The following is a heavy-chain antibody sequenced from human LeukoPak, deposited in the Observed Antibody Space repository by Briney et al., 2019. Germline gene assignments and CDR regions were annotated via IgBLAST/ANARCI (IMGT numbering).Heavy chain of an antibody. CDR1: GFTVSSNY. CDR3: ARDGYSSSWYYFDY. Sequence: PGGSLRLSCAASGFTVSSNYMSWVRQAPGKGLEWVSVIYSGGITYYADSVKGRFTISRDNSKNTLYLQMNSLRAEDTAVYYCARDGYSSSWYYFDYWGQGTLVTVSS. D-gene: IGHD6-13*01. J-gene: IGHJ4*02. V-gene: IGHV3-53*05. CDR2: IYSGGIT.